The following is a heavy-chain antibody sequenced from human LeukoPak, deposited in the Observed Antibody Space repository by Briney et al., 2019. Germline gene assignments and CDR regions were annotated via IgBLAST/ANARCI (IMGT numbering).Heavy chain of an antibody. Sequence: SQTLSLTCAISGDSVSSNSAAWNWIRQSPSRGLEWLGRTYYRSKWYNAYAPSVKSRITIKPDTSKNQFSLHLNSVTPEDTAVYYCARARLHHNYGSGTSFDYWGQGTLVTVSA. CDR3: ARARLHHNYGSGTSFDY. D-gene: IGHD3-10*01. CDR1: GDSVSSNSAA. V-gene: IGHV6-1*01. J-gene: IGHJ4*02. CDR2: TYYRSKWYN.